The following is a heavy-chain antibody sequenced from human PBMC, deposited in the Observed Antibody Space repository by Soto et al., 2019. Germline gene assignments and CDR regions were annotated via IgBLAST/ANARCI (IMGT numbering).Heavy chain of an antibody. V-gene: IGHV3-64*01. J-gene: IGHJ4*02. Sequence: EVQLAESGGGMVQPGGSLRLSCVASGFTFSSYDMHWVRQAPGKGLEYVSSISSNGGTTYYGNSVKGTFTISRDNSNNTLYLQMRSLRAEDIAVYYCVRRVSGNYDYWGQGTLVTVSS. CDR2: ISSNGGTT. D-gene: IGHD1-7*01. CDR3: VRRVSGNYDY. CDR1: GFTFSSYD.